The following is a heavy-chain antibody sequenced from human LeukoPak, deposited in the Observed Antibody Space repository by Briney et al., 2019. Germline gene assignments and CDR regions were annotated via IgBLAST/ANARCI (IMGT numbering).Heavy chain of an antibody. CDR3: AKDRDQAMGYQLLDY. Sequence: GGSLRLSCAASGFTFSSYAMSWVRQAPGKGLEWVSAISCSGGSTYYADSVKGRFTISRDNSKNTLYLQMNSLRAEDTAVYYCAKDRDQAMGYQLLDYWGQGTLVTVSS. D-gene: IGHD2-2*01. CDR1: GFTFSSYA. V-gene: IGHV3-23*01. CDR2: ISCSGGST. J-gene: IGHJ4*02.